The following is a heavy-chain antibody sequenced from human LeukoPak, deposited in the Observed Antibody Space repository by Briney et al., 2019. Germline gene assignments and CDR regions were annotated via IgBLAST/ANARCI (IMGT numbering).Heavy chain of an antibody. V-gene: IGHV3-15*01. CDR3: ATASSGLFY. J-gene: IGHJ4*02. Sequence: GESLRLSCAASGLTFSNAWMSWVRQAPGEGLEWVGRIKRKTDGETTEYVAPVKGRFTISRDDSKNTLYLQMNSLKTEYTGVYYCATASSGLFYWGQGTLVTVSS. D-gene: IGHD3-16*01. CDR2: IKRKTDGETT. CDR1: GLTFSNAW.